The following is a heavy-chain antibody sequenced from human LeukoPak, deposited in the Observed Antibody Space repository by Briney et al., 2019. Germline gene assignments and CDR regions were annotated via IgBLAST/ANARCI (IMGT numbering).Heavy chain of an antibody. V-gene: IGHV1-2*06. CDR3: ARGRERRAYYDFWSGYRDYYYYGMDV. Sequence: ASVKVSCKASGYTFTGYYMHWVRQAPGQGLEWMGRINPNSGGTNYAQKFQGRVTMTRDTSISTAYMELSRLRSDDTAVYYCARGRERRAYYDFWSGYRDYYYYGMDVWGQGTTVTVSS. CDR2: INPNSGGT. D-gene: IGHD3-3*01. J-gene: IGHJ6*02. CDR1: GYTFTGYY.